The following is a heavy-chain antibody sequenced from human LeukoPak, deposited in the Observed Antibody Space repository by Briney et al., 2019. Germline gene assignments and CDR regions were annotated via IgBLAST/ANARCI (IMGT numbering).Heavy chain of an antibody. CDR1: GYTFTSYD. D-gene: IGHD6-13*01. J-gene: IGHJ4*02. CDR2: MNPNSGNT. V-gene: IGHV1-8*01. Sequence: GASVKVSCKASGYTFTSYDINWVRQATGQGLEWMGWMNPNSGNTGYAQKFQGRVTMTRNTSISTAYMELSSLRSEDTAVYYCARAPYTQIAAAATLDYWGQGTLVTVSS. CDR3: ARAPYTQIAAAATLDY.